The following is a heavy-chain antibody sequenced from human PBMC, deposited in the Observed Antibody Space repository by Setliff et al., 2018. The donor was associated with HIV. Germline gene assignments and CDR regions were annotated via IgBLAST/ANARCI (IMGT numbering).Heavy chain of an antibody. CDR3: ARDQRLFYFDS. J-gene: IGHJ4*02. V-gene: IGHV7-4-1*02. CDR2: INTKTGNP. Sequence: VALVKVSCKASGYNVTVSAINWVRQAPGQALEWLGWINTKTGNPTYAQGLTGQFVFSLDTSISTAYLQISSLKAEDTAVYYCARDQRLFYFDSWGQGALVTVSS. CDR1: GYNVTVSA.